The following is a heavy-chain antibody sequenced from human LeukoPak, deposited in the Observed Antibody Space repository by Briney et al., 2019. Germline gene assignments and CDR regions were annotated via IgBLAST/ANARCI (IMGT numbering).Heavy chain of an antibody. CDR1: GFTFTNYA. D-gene: IGHD3-3*01. CDR2: IRSDGSNK. J-gene: IGHJ6*04. Sequence: PGGSLRLPCAASGFTFTNYAMHWVRQAPGKGLEWVAFIRSDGSNKYYADSLKGRFTISRYDSKNTVYLQRHSLGAEDMAVYYCAKGGPLYDSHMDVWGKGTTVTVSS. V-gene: IGHV3-30*02. CDR3: AKGGPLYDSHMDV.